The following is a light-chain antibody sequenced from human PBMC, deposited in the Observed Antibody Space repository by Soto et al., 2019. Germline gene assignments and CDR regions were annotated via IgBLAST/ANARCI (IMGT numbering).Light chain of an antibody. CDR1: QSVSSTH. Sequence: EIVLTQSPGTLSLSPGERASLSCRASQSVSSTHLAWYQQKPGPAPRLLIYATSTRATGIPDRFSGSGSGTDFTLTISRLEPEDFAVYYCQQYGSSLWTFGQGTKVEIK. CDR2: ATS. CDR3: QQYGSSLWT. V-gene: IGKV3-20*01. J-gene: IGKJ1*01.